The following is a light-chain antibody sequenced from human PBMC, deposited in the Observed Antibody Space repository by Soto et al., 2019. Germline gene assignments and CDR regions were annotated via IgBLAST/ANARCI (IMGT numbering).Light chain of an antibody. V-gene: IGKV3-20*01. CDR3: QLYGDSPT. CDR2: DVS. Sequence: EIVLTQSPGTLSFSPGERATLSCRASQSVSSSYLAWYQQKPGQAPRLLLYDVSTRATGFPDRFSGSGSGTEFPLTLSRLEPEDFAVDYCQLYGDSPTFGGGTKVDIK. J-gene: IGKJ4*01. CDR1: QSVSSSY.